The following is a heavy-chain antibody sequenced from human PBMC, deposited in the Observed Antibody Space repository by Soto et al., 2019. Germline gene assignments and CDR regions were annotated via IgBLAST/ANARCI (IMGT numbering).Heavy chain of an antibody. CDR1: GFSVNTYD. D-gene: IGHD4-4*01. J-gene: IGHJ4*02. CDR2: IRSGSSDI. Sequence: EVQLVESGGGLVQPGGSLRLSCAASGFSVNTYDVNWVRQAPGKGLEWISYIRSGSSDIDYADSVKGRFTISSDNAKNSLFLQMSSLRVDDTAVDYWARGKLHSRGFDYWGQGSLVTVSS. CDR3: ARGKLHSRGFDY. V-gene: IGHV3-48*01.